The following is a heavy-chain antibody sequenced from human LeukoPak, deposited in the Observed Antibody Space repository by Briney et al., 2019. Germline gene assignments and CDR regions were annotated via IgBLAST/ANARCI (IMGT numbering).Heavy chain of an antibody. CDR3: ARQNYDSMTGPNWFDP. J-gene: IGHJ5*02. V-gene: IGHV5-51*01. CDR2: ILPGDSDT. CDR1: GYSFSSPW. D-gene: IGHD3-9*01. Sequence: GQSLKISCTGSGYSFSSPWISWVRQLPGKGLEWMGIILPGDSDTRYSPSLQGQVTIPVDKSISTAYLQWSSLRASDTAIYYCARQNYDSMTGPNWFDPWGQGTLVTVSS.